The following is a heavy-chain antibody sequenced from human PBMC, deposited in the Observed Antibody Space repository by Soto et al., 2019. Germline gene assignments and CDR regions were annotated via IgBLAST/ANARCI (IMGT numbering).Heavy chain of an antibody. V-gene: IGHV4-59*12. CDR2: IYYSGST. D-gene: IGHD2-8*01. CDR3: ARESRCVNGACGNVFDI. J-gene: IGHJ3*02. CDR1: GGSISTYY. Sequence: QVQLQESGPGLVTPSETLSLTCTVSGGSISTYYWTWIRQSPEKGLEWLGNIYYSGSTNYSPSLNHRLTISLDTSKNQFSLKLRSVTAADTAVYYCARESRCVNGACGNVFDIWGRGTKVTVSS.